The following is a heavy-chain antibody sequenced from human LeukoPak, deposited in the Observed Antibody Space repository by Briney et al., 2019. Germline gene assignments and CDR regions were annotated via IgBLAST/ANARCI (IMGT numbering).Heavy chain of an antibody. Sequence: SETLSLTCTVSGGSISSGSYYWSWIRQPAGKGLEWIGRIYTSGSTNYNPSLKSRVTISVDTSKNQCALKLSSVTAADTAVYYCASCEVAGTGVDYWGQGTLVTVSS. CDR2: IYTSGST. D-gene: IGHD6-19*01. J-gene: IGHJ4*02. CDR3: ASCEVAGTGVDY. CDR1: GGSISSGSYY. V-gene: IGHV4-61*02.